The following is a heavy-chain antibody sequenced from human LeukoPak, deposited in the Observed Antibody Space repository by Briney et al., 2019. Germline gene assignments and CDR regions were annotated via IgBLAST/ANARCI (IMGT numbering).Heavy chain of an antibody. V-gene: IGHV3-23*01. D-gene: IGHD2-21*02. Sequence: GGSLRLSCSASGFTFSNYAMSWVRQAPGRGLEWVSCINDGVGRTFYADAVRGRFTISRDNSQNTLYLHMNSLRAEDTAIYYCAKDIYCGGDCYLRAGDSWGREPWSPSPQ. CDR3: AKDIYCGGDCYLRAGDS. CDR1: GFTFSNYA. CDR2: INDGVGRT. J-gene: IGHJ5*01.